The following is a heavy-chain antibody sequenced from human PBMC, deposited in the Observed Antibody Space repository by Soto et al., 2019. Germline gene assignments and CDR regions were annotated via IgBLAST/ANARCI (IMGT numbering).Heavy chain of an antibody. D-gene: IGHD3-22*01. V-gene: IGHV3-30-3*01. CDR1: GFTFSSYA. CDR3: ARGGDSRHYYFDY. CDR2: ISYDGSNK. Sequence: QVQLVESGGGVVQPGRSLRLSCAASGFTFSSYAMHWVRQAPGKGLEWVAVISYDGSNKYYADSMKGRFTISRDNSKNTLYLQMNSLRAEDTAVYYCARGGDSRHYYFDYWGQGTLVTVSS. J-gene: IGHJ4*02.